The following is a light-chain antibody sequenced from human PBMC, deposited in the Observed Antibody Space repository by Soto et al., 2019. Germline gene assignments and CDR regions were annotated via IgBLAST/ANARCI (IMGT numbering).Light chain of an antibody. CDR3: QQYGSSGT. J-gene: IGKJ1*01. V-gene: IGKV3-20*01. Sequence: EIVLTQPPGTLSLSPGGRATLSCRASERLSSVYLAWYQQRPGQPPRLLIYGASNRATGIPDRFSGSGSGTDFTLTISRLEPEDFAVYYCQQYGSSGTFGQGTKVDI. CDR2: GAS. CDR1: ERLSSVY.